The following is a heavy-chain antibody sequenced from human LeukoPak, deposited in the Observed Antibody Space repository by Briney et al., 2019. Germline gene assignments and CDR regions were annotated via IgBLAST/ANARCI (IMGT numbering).Heavy chain of an antibody. CDR3: ARESRESKLANYFYDSSGFSNIDY. J-gene: IGHJ4*02. V-gene: IGHV3-23*01. CDR1: GFTFNSYA. D-gene: IGHD3-22*01. CDR2: INVSGDNT. Sequence: GGSLRLSRAASGFTFNSYAMSWVRQAPGKGLEWVSTINVSGDNTYYADSVKGRFTISRDNSKSTLYLQVSSLTAEDTAVYYCARESRESKLANYFYDSSGFSNIDYWGQGTLVTVSS.